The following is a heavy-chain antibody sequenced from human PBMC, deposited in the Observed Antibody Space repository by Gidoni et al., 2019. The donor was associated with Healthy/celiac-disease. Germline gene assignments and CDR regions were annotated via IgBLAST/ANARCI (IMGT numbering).Heavy chain of an antibody. CDR1: GGSISSYY. Sequence: QVQLQESGPGLVKPSATLSLTCTVSGGSISSYYWSWIRQPPGKGLEWIGYIYYSGSTNYNPSLKSRVTISVDTSKNQFSLKLSSVTAADTAVYYCARGRGAGVDYWGQGTLVTVSS. CDR3: ARGRGAGVDY. J-gene: IGHJ4*02. D-gene: IGHD3-10*01. V-gene: IGHV4-59*01. CDR2: IYYSGST.